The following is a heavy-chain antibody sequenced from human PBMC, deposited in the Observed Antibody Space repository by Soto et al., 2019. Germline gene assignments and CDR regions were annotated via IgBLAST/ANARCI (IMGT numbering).Heavy chain of an antibody. D-gene: IGHD2-21*01. CDR3: ARPSCGAACYYYGMDV. CDR2: IIPTFGTA. V-gene: IGHV1-69*12. CDR1: GGTFSSYT. J-gene: IGHJ6*02. Sequence: QVQLVQSGAEVKKPGSSVKVSSKASGGTFSSYTISWVRQAPGQGLEWMGGIIPTFGTADYAQKFQGRVTITADESTSTGYMELSSLRSEDTALYYCARPSCGAACYYYGMDVWGQGTAVTVSS.